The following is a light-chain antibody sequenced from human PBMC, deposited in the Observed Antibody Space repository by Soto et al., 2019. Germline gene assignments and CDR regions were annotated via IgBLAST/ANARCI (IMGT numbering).Light chain of an antibody. CDR2: AIS. CDR1: QSVTTY. CDR3: QQGYSTPWT. Sequence: DIQMTQSPSSLSASVGDRVTITCRASQSVTTYLHWYQQKAGEAPKLLIYAISNLQSGVSSRFSGSGSGTDFSLTINTLQPEDFATYYCQQGYSTPWTFVQGTKVEIK. J-gene: IGKJ1*01. V-gene: IGKV1-39*01.